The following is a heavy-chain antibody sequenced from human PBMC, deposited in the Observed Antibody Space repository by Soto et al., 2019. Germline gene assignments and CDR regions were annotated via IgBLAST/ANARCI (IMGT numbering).Heavy chain of an antibody. Sequence: EVQLLDSGGGLVQPGGSLRLSCAASGFTFSNYAMTWVRQGPGKGLEWASGISGSGGRSYYADPVKGRFTISRDNSKSRLYLQVNGLRAEDTAVYYCAKACFVWSSEQPYYFDYWGQGTLVTVSS. CDR1: GFTFSNYA. V-gene: IGHV3-23*01. CDR3: AKACFVWSSEQPYYFDY. D-gene: IGHD3-16*01. J-gene: IGHJ4*02. CDR2: ISGSGGRS.